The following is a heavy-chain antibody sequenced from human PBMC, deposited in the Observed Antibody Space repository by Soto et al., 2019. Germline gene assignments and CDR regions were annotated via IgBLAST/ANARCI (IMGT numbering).Heavy chain of an antibody. D-gene: IGHD2-21*02. CDR2: MYNTGST. V-gene: IGHV4-59*01. CDR1: GGSISGYY. Sequence: SETLSLTCTVSGGSISGYYWRLIRQPPGKGLEWIGYMYNTGSTVYNPSFKSRVTISVDTSKNQFSLKLNSVTAADTAVYYCARDLWGYCGTDCYPLDVWGQGTTVTVS. CDR3: ARDLWGYCGTDCYPLDV. J-gene: IGHJ6*02.